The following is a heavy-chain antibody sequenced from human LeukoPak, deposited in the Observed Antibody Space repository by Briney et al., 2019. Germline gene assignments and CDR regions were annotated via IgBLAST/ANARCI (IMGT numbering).Heavy chain of an antibody. CDR3: ARSGGTRYYYYMDV. V-gene: IGHV1-8*01. CDR2: RNPNSGNT. Sequence: ASVKVSCKASGYTFTSYDINWVRQATGQGLEWMGWRNPNSGNTGYAQKFQGRVTMTRNTSISTAYMELSSLRSEDTAVYYCARSGGTRYYYYMDVWGKGTTVTVSS. CDR1: GYTFTSYD. D-gene: IGHD2-8*01. J-gene: IGHJ6*03.